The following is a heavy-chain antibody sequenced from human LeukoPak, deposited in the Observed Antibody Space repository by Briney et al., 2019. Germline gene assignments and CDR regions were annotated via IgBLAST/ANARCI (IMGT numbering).Heavy chain of an antibody. CDR1: GGSISSYY. Sequence: TSETLSLTCTVSGGSISSYYWSWIRQPPGKGLEWIGYIYYSGSTNYNPSLKSRVTISVDTSKNQFSLKLSSVTAADTAVYYCAITPDSGPRAGSFPDAFDIWGQGTMVTVSS. J-gene: IGHJ3*02. V-gene: IGHV4-59*01. CDR2: IYYSGST. CDR3: AITPDSGPRAGSFPDAFDI. D-gene: IGHD5-12*01.